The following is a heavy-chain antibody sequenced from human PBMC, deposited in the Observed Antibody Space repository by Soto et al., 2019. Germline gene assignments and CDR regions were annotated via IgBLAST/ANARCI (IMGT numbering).Heavy chain of an antibody. Sequence: QVQLVQSGAEVKKPGSSVKVSCKASGGTFSSYAISWVRQAPGQGLEWMGGIIPIFGTANYAQKFQGRVTITADESTSTAYMERSSLRSEDTAVYYCARAYSSNYGLDFDYWGQGTLVTVSS. CDR1: GGTFSSYA. V-gene: IGHV1-69*12. CDR3: ARAYSSNYGLDFDY. J-gene: IGHJ4*02. D-gene: IGHD4-4*01. CDR2: IIPIFGTA.